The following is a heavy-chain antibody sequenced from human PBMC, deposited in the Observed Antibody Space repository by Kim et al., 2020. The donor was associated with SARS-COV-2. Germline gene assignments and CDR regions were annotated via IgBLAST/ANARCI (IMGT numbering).Heavy chain of an antibody. CDR2: INPSGGST. J-gene: IGHJ4*02. V-gene: IGHV1-46*01. CDR1: GYTFTSYY. CDR3: ARDRQGDRYDILTGYSFDY. Sequence: ASVKVSCKASGYTFTSYYMHWVRQAPGQGLEWMGIINPSGGSTSYAQKFQGRVTMTRDTSTSTVYMELSSLRSEDTAVYYCARDRQGDRYDILTGYSFDYWGQGTLVTVSS. D-gene: IGHD3-9*01.